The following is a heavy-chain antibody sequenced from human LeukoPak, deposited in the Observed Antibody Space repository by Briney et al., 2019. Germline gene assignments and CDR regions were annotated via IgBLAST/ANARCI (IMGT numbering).Heavy chain of an antibody. CDR1: GFTFSSYW. CDR3: AKGSSEGRHYFDY. J-gene: IGHJ4*02. Sequence: GGSLRLSCAASGFTFSSYWMHWVRQAPGKGLMWVSRINSDGSSTNYADSVKGRFTISRDNSKNRLYLQMNTLRAEDTAVYYCAKGSSEGRHYFDYWGQGTLVTVSS. CDR2: INSDGSST. V-gene: IGHV3-74*01. D-gene: IGHD3-10*01.